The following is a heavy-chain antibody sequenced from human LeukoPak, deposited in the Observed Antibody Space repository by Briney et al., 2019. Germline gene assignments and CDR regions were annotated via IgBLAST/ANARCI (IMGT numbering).Heavy chain of an antibody. CDR1: GGSISTYY. J-gene: IGHJ4*02. D-gene: IGHD1-26*01. CDR2: VFYSGTN. CDR3: ARHDDWATGRYSFDY. V-gene: IGHV4-59*08. Sequence: PSETLSLTCTVAGGSISTYYWSWIRQSPGKGLEWIAYVFYSGTNKYNPSLKSRVTLSVDTSKNQFSLKLNSVTAADTAIYHCARHDDWATGRYSFDYWGQGTLVTVSS.